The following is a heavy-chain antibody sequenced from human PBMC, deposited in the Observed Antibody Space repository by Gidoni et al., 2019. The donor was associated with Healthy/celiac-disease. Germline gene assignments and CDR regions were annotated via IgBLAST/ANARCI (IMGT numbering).Heavy chain of an antibody. CDR3: ARDADEVVVAAGWGLFDY. D-gene: IGHD2-15*01. J-gene: IGHJ4*02. CDR2: ISYDGSNK. Sequence: QVQLVESGGGVGQPGRSLRLSCAAAGLTSASEAMHWVRHAPGTGLEWVAVISYDGSNKYYADSVKGRFTISRDNSKNTLYLQMNRRRAEDTAVYYCARDADEVVVAAGWGLFDYWGQGTLVTVSS. CDR1: GLTSASEA. V-gene: IGHV3-30-3*01.